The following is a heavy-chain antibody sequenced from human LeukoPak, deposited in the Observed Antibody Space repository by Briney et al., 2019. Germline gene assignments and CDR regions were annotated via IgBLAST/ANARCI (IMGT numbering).Heavy chain of an antibody. CDR2: IYYSGST. D-gene: IGHD6-19*01. CDR3: ARHLYSSGWYAN. V-gene: IGHV4-59*08. J-gene: IGHJ4*02. CDR1: GGSISSYY. Sequence: PSETLSLTCTVSGGSISSYYWSWIRQPPGKGLEWIGNIYYSGSTNYNPSPKSRVTISVDTSKNQFSLKLSSVTAADTAVYYCARHLYSSGWYANWGQGTLVTVSS.